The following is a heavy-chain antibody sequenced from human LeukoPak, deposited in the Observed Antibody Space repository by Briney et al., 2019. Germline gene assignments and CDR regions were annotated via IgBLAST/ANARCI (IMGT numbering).Heavy chain of an antibody. J-gene: IGHJ4*02. CDR1: GGSFSGYY. V-gene: IGHV4-34*01. Sequence: PSETLSLTCAVYGGSFSGYYWSWIRQPPGKGLEWIGEINHSGSTNYNPSLKSRVTISVDTSKNQFSLKLSSVTAADTAVYYCVRCKGDTAMENDYWGQGTLVTVSS. D-gene: IGHD5-18*01. CDR3: VRCKGDTAMENDY. CDR2: INHSGST.